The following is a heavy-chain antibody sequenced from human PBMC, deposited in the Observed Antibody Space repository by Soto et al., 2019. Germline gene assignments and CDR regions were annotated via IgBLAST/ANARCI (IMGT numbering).Heavy chain of an antibody. J-gene: IGHJ4*02. CDR2: IIPILGTA. CDR3: ARGKHYYDSSGYYPFDY. V-gene: IGHV1-69*01. D-gene: IGHD3-22*01. CDR1: GGTFSSYA. Sequence: QVQLVQSGAEVKKPGSSVKVSCKASGGTFSSYAISLVRQAPGQGLEWMGGIIPILGTANYAQKFQGRVTITADEFTSTAYMELSILRSEDTAVYYCARGKHYYDSSGYYPFDYWGQGTLVTVSS.